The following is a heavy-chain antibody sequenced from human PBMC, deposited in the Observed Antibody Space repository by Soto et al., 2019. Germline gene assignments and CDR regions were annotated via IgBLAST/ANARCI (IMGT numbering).Heavy chain of an antibody. V-gene: IGHV1-69*02. CDR2: IIPLLGIA. J-gene: IGHJ6*02. CDR1: GGTFSSYT. Sequence: QVQLVQSGAEVKKPGSSVKVSCKGSGGTFSSYTISWVRQAPGQGLEWMGRIIPLLGIANHAQKFQGRVTITADKSTSTAYMELSSLSSEDTAVYYCARFRGSYGMDVWGQGTTVTISS. D-gene: IGHD3-10*01. CDR3: ARFRGSYGMDV.